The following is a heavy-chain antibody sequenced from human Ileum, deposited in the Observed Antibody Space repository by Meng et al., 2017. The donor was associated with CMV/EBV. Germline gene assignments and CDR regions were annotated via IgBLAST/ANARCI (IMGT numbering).Heavy chain of an antibody. D-gene: IGHD2-21*01. V-gene: IGHV3-7*01. CDR1: GFTFNNYW. Sequence: GGSLRLSFPASGFTFNNYWWTWFPQAPGKGREWVASIKYGGVEKYYVHTVKGRFTISRDNAKNSLYLKMSSLRADDTAIYYCARDWGRGTSCDGVCLSYWGQGTLVTVSS. J-gene: IGHJ4*02. CDR2: IKYGGVEK. CDR3: ARDWGRGTSCDGVCLSY.